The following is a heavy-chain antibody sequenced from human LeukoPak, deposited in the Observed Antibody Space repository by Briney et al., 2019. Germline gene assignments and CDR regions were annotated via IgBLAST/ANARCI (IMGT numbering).Heavy chain of an antibody. V-gene: IGHV4-59*08. J-gene: IGHJ4*02. CDR3: ARFAYCGSNCWYYFDY. D-gene: IGHD2-21*02. Sequence: SETLSLTCTVSGASITSYYWSWIRQPPGKGLEWIGYIFYTGRTNYNPSLKSRVTISVDTSENQFSLKLSSVTAADTAVYYCARFAYCGSNCWYYFDYWGQGILVTVSS. CDR2: IFYTGRT. CDR1: GASITSYY.